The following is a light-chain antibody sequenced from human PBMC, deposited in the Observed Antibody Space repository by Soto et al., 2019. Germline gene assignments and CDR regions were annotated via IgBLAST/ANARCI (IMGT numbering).Light chain of an antibody. V-gene: IGKV1-5*03. CDR3: QHYKSYSEA. CDR1: QTISSW. Sequence: DIQMTQSPSTLSGSVGDRVTITCRASQTISSWLAWYQQKPGKAPKLLIYKASTLTSGVPSRFSGSGSGTEFTLTISSLQHDDFATYYCQHYKSYSEAFGQGTKVELK. J-gene: IGKJ1*01. CDR2: KAS.